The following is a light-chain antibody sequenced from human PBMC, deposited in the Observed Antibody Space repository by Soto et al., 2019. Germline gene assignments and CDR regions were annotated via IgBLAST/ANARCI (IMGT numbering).Light chain of an antibody. CDR3: RQHHSYWSA. V-gene: IGKV1-9*01. CDR2: SAS. Sequence: DIQLTQSPSFLSASVGDRVTITCRASQGISNYLAWYQQKPGKAPNLLIHSASSLQTGVPSRFSGSGSGTKFTLTISSMQPEEFRAYYCRQHHSYWSAFGGGTRLEIK. J-gene: IGKJ5*01. CDR1: QGISNY.